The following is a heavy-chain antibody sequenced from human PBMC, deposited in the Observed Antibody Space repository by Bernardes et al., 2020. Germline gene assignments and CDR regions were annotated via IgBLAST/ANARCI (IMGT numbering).Heavy chain of an antibody. D-gene: IGHD6-19*01. V-gene: IGHV1-3*01. Sequence: VKVSCKASGYTFTSYAMHWVRQAPGQRLESMGWINAGNGNTKYSQKFQGRVTITRDTSASTAYMELSSLRSEDTAVYYCARDSAVAALNWFDPWGQGTLVTVSS. J-gene: IGHJ5*02. CDR3: ARDSAVAALNWFDP. CDR1: GYTFTSYA. CDR2: INAGNGNT.